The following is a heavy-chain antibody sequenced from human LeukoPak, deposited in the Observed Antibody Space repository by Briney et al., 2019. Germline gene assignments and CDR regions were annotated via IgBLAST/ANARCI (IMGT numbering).Heavy chain of an antibody. CDR3: ARVGFGELFFVYYYMDV. V-gene: IGHV3-30*04. J-gene: IGHJ6*03. D-gene: IGHD3-10*01. Sequence: AGGSLRLSCAASGFIFSNYAMHWVRQAPGKGLEWVAVISFDGNNKNHAESVKGRFTISRDNSKNTLHLQMNSLRAEDTAVYYCARVGFGELFFVYYYMDVWGKGTTVTISS. CDR2: ISFDGNNK. CDR1: GFIFSNYA.